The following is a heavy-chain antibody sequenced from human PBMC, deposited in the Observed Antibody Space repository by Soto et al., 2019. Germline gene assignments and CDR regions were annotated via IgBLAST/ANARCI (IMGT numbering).Heavy chain of an antibody. CDR3: ARAEEWELLCDY. CDR1: GYTFTSYA. CDR2: INAGNGNT. V-gene: IGHV1-3*01. Sequence: ASVKVSCKASGYTFTSYAMHWVRQAPGQRLEWMGWINAGNGNTKYSQKFQGRVTITRDTSASTAYMELSSLRSEDTAVYYCARAEEWELLCDYWGQGTLVTVSS. J-gene: IGHJ4*02. D-gene: IGHD1-26*01.